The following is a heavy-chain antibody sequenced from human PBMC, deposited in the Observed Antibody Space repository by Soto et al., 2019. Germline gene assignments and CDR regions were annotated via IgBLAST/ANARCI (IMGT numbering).Heavy chain of an antibody. CDR2: VSGSGGTT. CDR3: ARCTVDTIVTSGWCHYLEP. J-gene: IGHJ5*02. CDR1: GFTFSSSA. V-gene: IGHV3-23*01. Sequence: EVQLLDSGGGLVQPGGSLRLSCAASGFTFSSSAMSWVRQAPGKGLEWVSAVSGSGGTTYYADSLRGRFTISRDNSKNTLYLQMNSLRAEDTAIYFCARCTVDTIVTSGWCHYLEPWGQGTLVTVSS. D-gene: IGHD6-19*01.